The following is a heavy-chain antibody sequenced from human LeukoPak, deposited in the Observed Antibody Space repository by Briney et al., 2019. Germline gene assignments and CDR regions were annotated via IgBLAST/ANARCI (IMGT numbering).Heavy chain of an antibody. CDR2: ISGNGGRT. D-gene: IGHD2-15*01. J-gene: IGHJ4*02. V-gene: IGHV3-23*01. CDR3: ASPYCSGGSCYSGAFDY. Sequence: GGSLRLSCAASGFTFNSYAMSWVRQALGKGLEWVSAISGNGGRTYYADSVKGRFTISRDNSKNTLYLQMNSLRAEDTAVYYCASPYCSGGSCYSGAFDYWGQGTLVTASS. CDR1: GFTFNSYA.